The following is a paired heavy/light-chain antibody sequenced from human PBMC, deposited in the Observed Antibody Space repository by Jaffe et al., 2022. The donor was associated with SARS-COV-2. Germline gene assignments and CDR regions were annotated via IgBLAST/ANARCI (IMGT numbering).Light chain of an antibody. J-gene: IGKJ4*01. CDR2: DAS. Sequence: EIVLTQSPAILSVSPGQVVTLSCRASDNIGSFLAWYQQRPGQTPRLLIYDASTRAPGVPVRFSGSGSGTDFTLTISGLAPEDFAVYYCLQRTPWPPALTFGGGTKVEI. CDR3: LQRTPWPPALT. CDR1: DNIGSF. V-gene: IGKV3-11*01.
Heavy chain of an antibody. J-gene: IGHJ6*03. Sequence: QVQLVESGGDLVKPGGSLTLSCAASGFSFSDSYMTWIRQAPGKGLEWVSYISPSSKNIYYGDSVKGRFTISRDNAGKSIYLQMSGLTPDDTAKYFCARMGSGTMSSRPGGLRTPYYYFVDVWGRGTTVSVSS. D-gene: IGHD1-26*01. CDR3: ARMGSGTMSSRPGGLRTPYYYFVDV. CDR2: ISPSSKNI. V-gene: IGHV3-11*01. CDR1: GFSFSDSY.